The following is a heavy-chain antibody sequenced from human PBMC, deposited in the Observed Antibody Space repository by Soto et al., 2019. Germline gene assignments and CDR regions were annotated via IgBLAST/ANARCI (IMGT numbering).Heavy chain of an antibody. Sequence: ASVKVSCKASGYSFTEYYMFWVRQAPGQGLEWMGIINPSGESTSYAQKFQGRVTVSRDTSTSTVYMELSSLRSEDTAVYYCARPRGRDYDILTGYYSYFGMDVWGQGTTVTVSS. CDR2: INPSGEST. CDR1: GYSFTEYY. J-gene: IGHJ6*02. V-gene: IGHV1-46*01. D-gene: IGHD3-9*01. CDR3: ARPRGRDYDILTGYYSYFGMDV.